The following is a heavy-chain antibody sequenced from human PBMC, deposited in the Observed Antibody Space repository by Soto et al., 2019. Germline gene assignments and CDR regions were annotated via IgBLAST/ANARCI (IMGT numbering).Heavy chain of an antibody. Sequence: ASVNVSYKASGYTFTIYAMHWVLQAPGQRLEWMGWINAGNGNTKYSQKFQGRVTITRDTSASTAYMELSSLRSEDTAVYYCARRWYSSSFNWFDPWGQETLFTVSS. J-gene: IGHJ5*01. CDR2: INAGNGNT. CDR3: ARRWYSSSFNWFDP. CDR1: GYTFTIYA. V-gene: IGHV1-3*01. D-gene: IGHD6-13*01.